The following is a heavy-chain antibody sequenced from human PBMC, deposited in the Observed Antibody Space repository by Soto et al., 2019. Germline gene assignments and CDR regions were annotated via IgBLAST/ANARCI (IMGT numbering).Heavy chain of an antibody. CDR3: ARDERIYCSRNSFLHWLEP. CDR1: GVSINRYY. J-gene: IGHJ5*02. Sequence: PSETLSLTCTVSGVSINRYYWSGIRQPDGKGLEWIGRIYTSGSTNYNPSLKSRVTMSVDTSKNQFSLKLSSVTAADTAVYYCARDERIYCSRNSFLHWLEPRGQGTLVTVSA. V-gene: IGHV4-4*07. CDR2: IYTSGST. D-gene: IGHD2-2*01.